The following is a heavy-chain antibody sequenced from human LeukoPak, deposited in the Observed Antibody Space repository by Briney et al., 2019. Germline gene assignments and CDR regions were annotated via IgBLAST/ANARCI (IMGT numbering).Heavy chain of an antibody. CDR3: ARDLGGYDYDDSSGYSNC. CDR2: INHSGST. D-gene: IGHD3-22*01. Sequence: PSETLSLTCAVYGGSFSGYYWSWIRQPPGKGLEWIGEINHSGSTNYNPSLKSRVTISVDTSKNQFSLKLSSVTAEDTAVYYCARDLGGYDYDDSSGYSNCWGQGTLVTVSS. V-gene: IGHV4-34*01. CDR1: GGSFSGYY. J-gene: IGHJ4*02.